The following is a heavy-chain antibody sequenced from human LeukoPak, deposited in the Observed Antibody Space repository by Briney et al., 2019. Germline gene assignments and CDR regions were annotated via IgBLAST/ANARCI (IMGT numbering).Heavy chain of an antibody. Sequence: ASVKVSCKASGYTFTGYYMHWVRQAPGQGLEWMGWINPNSGGTNYAQKFQGRVTMTTDTSTSTAYMELRSLRSDDTAVYYCARTLEVNWFDPWGQGTLVTVSS. CDR2: INPNSGGT. V-gene: IGHV1-2*02. CDR1: GYTFTGYY. J-gene: IGHJ5*02. CDR3: ARTLEVNWFDP.